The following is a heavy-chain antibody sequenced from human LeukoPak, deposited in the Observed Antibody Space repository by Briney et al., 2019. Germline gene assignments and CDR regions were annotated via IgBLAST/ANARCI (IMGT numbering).Heavy chain of an antibody. J-gene: IGHJ5*02. D-gene: IGHD3-10*01. CDR2: IYTSGST. V-gene: IGHV4-4*07. CDR3: AREKGPKLLWFGEPSYWFDP. Sequence: PSETLSLTCSVSGGSISSYYWSWIRQPAGKGLEWIGRIYTSGSTNYNPSLKSRVTMSVDTSKNQFSLKLSSVTAADTAVYYCAREKGPKLLWFGEPSYWFDPWGQGTLVTVSS. CDR1: GGSISSYY.